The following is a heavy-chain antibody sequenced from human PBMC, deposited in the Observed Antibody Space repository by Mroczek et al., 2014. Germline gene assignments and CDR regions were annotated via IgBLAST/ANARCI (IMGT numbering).Heavy chain of an antibody. D-gene: IGHD6-6*01. CDR1: GGSISSGGYY. CDR3: ARDRPPIYSSSSLPSAGRAFDI. CDR2: IYYSGST. Sequence: VQLLETGPGLVKPSQTLSLTCTVSGGSISSGGYYWSWIRQHPGKGLEWIGYIYYSGSTYYNPSLKSRVTISVDTSKNQFSLKLSSVTAADTAVYYCARDRPPIYSSSSLPSAGRAFDIWGQGTMVTVSS. V-gene: IGHV4-31*03. J-gene: IGHJ3*02.